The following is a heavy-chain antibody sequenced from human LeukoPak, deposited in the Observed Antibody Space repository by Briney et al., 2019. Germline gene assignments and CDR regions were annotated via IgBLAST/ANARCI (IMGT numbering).Heavy chain of an antibody. D-gene: IGHD6-6*01. CDR2: IYYSGSA. CDR3: AGSIAARLDY. CDR1: GGSISSNY. J-gene: IGHJ4*02. Sequence: SETLSLTCTVSGGSISSNYWSWIRQPPGKGLEWIGDIYYSGSANYNPSLKSRVSISVDTSKNQVSLKLSSVTAADTAVYYCAGSIAARLDYWGQGTLVTVSS. V-gene: IGHV4-59*12.